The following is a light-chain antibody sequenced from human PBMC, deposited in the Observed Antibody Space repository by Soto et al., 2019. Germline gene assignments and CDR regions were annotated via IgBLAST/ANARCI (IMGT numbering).Light chain of an antibody. CDR3: QQLNSYTLT. CDR1: QGISSY. CDR2: AAS. V-gene: IGKV1-8*01. Sequence: AIRMTQSPSSLSSSTGDRVTITCRASQGISSYLAWYQQKPGKAPKLLIYAASTLQSGVPSRFSGSGSGTEFTLTISSLQNEDFATYDCQQLNSYTLTFGGGTKVDIK. J-gene: IGKJ4*01.